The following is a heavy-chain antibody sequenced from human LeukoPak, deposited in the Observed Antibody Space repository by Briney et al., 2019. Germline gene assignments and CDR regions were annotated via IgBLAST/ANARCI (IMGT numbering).Heavy chain of an antibody. CDR1: GYTFTGYY. D-gene: IGHD3-22*01. J-gene: IGHJ6*03. V-gene: IGHV1-2*02. CDR2: INPNSGGT. CDR3: ARDFYYDSSGYYSAYYYYYYMDV. Sequence: ASVTVSCKASGYTFTGYYMHWVRQAPGQGLEWMGWINPNSGGTNYAQKFQGRVTMTRDTSISTAYMELSRLRSDDTAVYYCARDFYYDSSGYYSAYYYYYYMDVWGKGTTVTVSS.